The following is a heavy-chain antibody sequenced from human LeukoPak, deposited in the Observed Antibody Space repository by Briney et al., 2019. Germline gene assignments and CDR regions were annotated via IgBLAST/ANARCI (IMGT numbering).Heavy chain of an antibody. CDR3: ARDLGKKGAEQN. CDR1: GYTFTSYD. J-gene: IGHJ4*02. Sequence: ASVKVSCKASGYTFTSYDINWVRQATGQGIEWMGWMNPNSGNTGYAQKFQGRVTMTRNTSISTAYMELSRLRPDDTAVYYCARDLGKKGAEQNWGQGTLVTVSS. CDR2: MNPNSGNT. D-gene: IGHD1-26*01. V-gene: IGHV1-8*01.